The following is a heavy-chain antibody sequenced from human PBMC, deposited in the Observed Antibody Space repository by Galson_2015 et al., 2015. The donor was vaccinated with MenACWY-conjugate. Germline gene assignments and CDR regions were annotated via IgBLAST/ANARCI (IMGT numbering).Heavy chain of an antibody. J-gene: IGHJ4*02. CDR3: ATDYGDYDWRFDY. CDR2: TYYRSKWYN. Sequence: CAISGDSVSSNSAARSWIRQSPSRGLEWLGRTYYRSKWYNDYAESVKSRITINPDTSKNQFSLQLNSVTPEDTAVYYCATDYGDYDWRFDYWGQGTLVTVSS. V-gene: IGHV6-1*01. CDR1: GDSVSSNSAA. D-gene: IGHD4-17*01.